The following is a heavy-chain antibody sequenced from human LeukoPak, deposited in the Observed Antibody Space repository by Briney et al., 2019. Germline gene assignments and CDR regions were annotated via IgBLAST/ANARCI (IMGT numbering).Heavy chain of an antibody. Sequence: SETLSLTCTVSGGSISSYYWSWTRQPPGKGLEWIGYIYYSGSTNYNPSLKSRVTISVDTSKNQFSLKLSSVTAADTAVYYCARQLDYGGNASRINWFDPWGQGTLVTVSS. J-gene: IGHJ5*02. CDR3: ARQLDYGGNASRINWFDP. CDR2: IYYSGST. D-gene: IGHD4-23*01. V-gene: IGHV4-59*08. CDR1: GGSISSYY.